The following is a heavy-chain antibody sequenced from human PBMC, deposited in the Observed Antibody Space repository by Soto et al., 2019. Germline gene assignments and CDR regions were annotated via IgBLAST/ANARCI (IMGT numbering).Heavy chain of an antibody. J-gene: IGHJ6*03. CDR2: MNPNSGNT. D-gene: IGHD1-7*01. CDR1: GYTFTSYD. Sequence: QVQLVQSGAEVKKPGASVKVSCKASGYTFTSYDINWVRQATGQGLEWMGWMNPNSGNTGYAQKFQGRVTMTRNTSISTAYMELSSLRSEDTAVYYCARGNLNCARQNYYYYYYMVVWGKGTTVTVSS. V-gene: IGHV1-8*01. CDR3: ARGNLNCARQNYYYYYYMVV.